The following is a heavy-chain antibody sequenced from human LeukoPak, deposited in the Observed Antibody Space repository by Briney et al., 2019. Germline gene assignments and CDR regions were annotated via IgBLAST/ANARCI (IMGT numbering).Heavy chain of an antibody. V-gene: IGHV6-1*01. Sequence: SQTLSLTCAISGDSVSSTSAGWNWIRQPPSRGLEWLGRTYYRSEWYNEYAVCVKSRITVNPDTSNNQFSLQLNSVTPEDTAVYYCARGGSYAFDIWGQGTMVTVPS. CDR2: TYYRSEWYN. CDR3: ARGGSYAFDI. CDR1: GDSVSSTSAG. J-gene: IGHJ3*02.